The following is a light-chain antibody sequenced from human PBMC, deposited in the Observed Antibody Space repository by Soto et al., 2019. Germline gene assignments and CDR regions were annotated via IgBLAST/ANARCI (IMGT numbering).Light chain of an antibody. CDR2: GDT. J-gene: IGLJ2*01. V-gene: IGLV1-40*01. CDR3: QSYDSTLSVVV. Sequence: QLVLTQPASVSGAPGQRVTIPCTGSSSNIGAGYDVHWYQQLPGTAPKLLIYGDTNRPSGVPDRFSGSKSGTSASLAITGLQAEDEADYYCQSYDSTLSVVVFGGGTKLTVL. CDR1: SSNIGAGYD.